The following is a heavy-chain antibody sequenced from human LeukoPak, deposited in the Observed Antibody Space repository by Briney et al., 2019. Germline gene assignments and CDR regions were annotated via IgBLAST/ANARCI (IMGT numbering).Heavy chain of an antibody. CDR3: ARGQGGNYYLNYFDY. Sequence: SETLSLTCTVTGXSFSTYYWSWIRQTPGKGLEWIGHFYYSGSTTYNPSLKSRVTISVDTSRDQFSLKLTSVSAADTAVYYCARGQGGNYYLNYFDYWGQGALVTVSS. CDR2: FYYSGST. V-gene: IGHV4-59*01. D-gene: IGHD1-26*01. CDR1: GXSFSTYY. J-gene: IGHJ4*02.